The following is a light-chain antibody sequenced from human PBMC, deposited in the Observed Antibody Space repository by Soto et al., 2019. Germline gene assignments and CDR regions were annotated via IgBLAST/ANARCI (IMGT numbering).Light chain of an antibody. CDR1: QSVSSN. CDR3: QQYIYRPWT. V-gene: IGKV3-15*01. J-gene: IGKJ1*01. Sequence: EIEMTQSPATLSVSPGERATLSCRASQSVSSNLAWYQQKPGQTPRLLVYGASTRATGVPVRFSGSGSGTEFNLTISSLQSEDFAVYYCQQYIYRPWTFGQGTKVDIK. CDR2: GAS.